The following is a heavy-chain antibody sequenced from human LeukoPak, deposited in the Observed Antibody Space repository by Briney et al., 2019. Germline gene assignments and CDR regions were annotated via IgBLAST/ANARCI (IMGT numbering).Heavy chain of an antibody. CDR2: IKQDGSEK. CDR1: GFTFSSYW. CDR3: ARGGETYYDFWSGYYFDY. J-gene: IGHJ4*02. Sequence: GGSLRLSCAASGFTFSSYWMSWVRQAPGKGLEWVANIKQDGSEKYYVDSVKGRFTISRDNAKNSLYLQMNSLRAEDTAVYYCARGGETYYDFWSGYYFDYWGQGNLVTVSS. V-gene: IGHV3-7*01. D-gene: IGHD3-3*01.